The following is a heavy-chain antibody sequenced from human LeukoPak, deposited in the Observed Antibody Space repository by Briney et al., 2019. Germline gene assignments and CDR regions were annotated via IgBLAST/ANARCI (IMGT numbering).Heavy chain of an antibody. V-gene: IGHV5-51*01. J-gene: IGHJ4*02. Sequence: GESLKISCQGSGYSFNNYWIAWVRQMPGKGLEWMGIIYPGDSDTRNSPSFQGQVTISADKSTSTAYLQWNSLKASDTAIYYCARRVVSSSSHSFDYWGQGTLVTASS. CDR1: GYSFNNYW. CDR3: ARRVVSSSSHSFDY. D-gene: IGHD2-2*01. CDR2: IYPGDSDT.